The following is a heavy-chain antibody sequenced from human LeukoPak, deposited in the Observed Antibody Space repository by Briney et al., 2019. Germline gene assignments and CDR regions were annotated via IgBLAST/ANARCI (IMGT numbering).Heavy chain of an antibody. J-gene: IGHJ6*03. V-gene: IGHV3-48*01. CDR1: GFTFSSYS. D-gene: IGHD6-25*01. CDR3: ARDRGRYYMDV. CDR2: ISSSSNTI. Sequence: GGSLRLSCAASGFTFSSYSMNWVRQAPGKGLEWVSYISSSSNTIYYAESVKGRFTISRDNAKNSLYLQMNSLRAEDTAVYYCARDRGRYYMDVWGKGTTVTISS.